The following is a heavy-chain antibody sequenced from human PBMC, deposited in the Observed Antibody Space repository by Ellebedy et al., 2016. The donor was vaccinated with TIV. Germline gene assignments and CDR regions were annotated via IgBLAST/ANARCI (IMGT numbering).Heavy chain of an antibody. D-gene: IGHD6-13*01. CDR3: ARDLKKRAAAGTELDD. CDR2: VSYDGSNK. CDR1: AFTFTSYA. Sequence: GESLKISCAASAFTFTSYAIHWVRQAPGKGLEWLAVVSYDGSNKYYAASVKGRFTISRDNSKNTLYLQMNSLRAEDTAVYYCARDLKKRAAAGTELDDWGQGTLVTVSS. J-gene: IGHJ4*02. V-gene: IGHV3-30-3*01.